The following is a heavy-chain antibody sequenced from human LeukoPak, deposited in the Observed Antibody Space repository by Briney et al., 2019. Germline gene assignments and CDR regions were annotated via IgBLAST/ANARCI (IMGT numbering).Heavy chain of an antibody. CDR1: GGSISSYY. D-gene: IGHD2-15*01. CDR2: IYTSGST. Sequence: SETLSLTCTVSGGSISSYYWSWIRQPAGKGLEWIGRIYTSGSTNYNPSLKSRVTMSVDTSKNQFSLKLSSVTAADTAVYYCARGGDIVAKGAVDYWGQGALVTVSS. V-gene: IGHV4-4*07. CDR3: ARGGDIVAKGAVDY. J-gene: IGHJ4*02.